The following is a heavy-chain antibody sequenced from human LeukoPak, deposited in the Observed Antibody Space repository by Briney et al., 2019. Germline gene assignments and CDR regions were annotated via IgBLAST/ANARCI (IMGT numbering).Heavy chain of an antibody. D-gene: IGHD5-24*01. CDR1: GFTFSSYG. Sequence: GGSLRLSCAAPGFTFSSYGMHWVRQAPGKGLEWVAFIRSDGSNKYYADSVKGRFTISRDNSKNTLYLQMNSLRAEDTAVYYCARRSRDGWYFDYWGQGTLVTVSS. J-gene: IGHJ4*02. CDR2: IRSDGSNK. CDR3: ARRSRDGWYFDY. V-gene: IGHV3-30*02.